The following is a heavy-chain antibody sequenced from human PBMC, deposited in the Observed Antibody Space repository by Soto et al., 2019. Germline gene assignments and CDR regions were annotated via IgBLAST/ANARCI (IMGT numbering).Heavy chain of an antibody. CDR2: ISWNSASM. V-gene: IGHV3-9*01. CDR1: GFTFDDYA. D-gene: IGHD1-26*01. CDR3: ARSFSDSYYDLDF. J-gene: IGHJ4*02. Sequence: PGGSLRLSCAASGFTFDDYAMHWVRQAPGKGLEWVSGISWNSASMDYADSVKDRFSISRDNAENSLYLQMNILKIEDTAFYYCARSFSDSYYDLDFWGQGTL.